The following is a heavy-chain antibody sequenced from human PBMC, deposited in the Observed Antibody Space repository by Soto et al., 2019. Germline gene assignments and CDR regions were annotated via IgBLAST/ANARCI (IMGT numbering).Heavy chain of an antibody. CDR3: ARRSKWELNRVFDY. CDR2: MNPNSGNT. D-gene: IGHD1-26*01. CDR1: GYTFTSYD. V-gene: IGHV1-8*01. Sequence: QVQLVQSGAEVKKPGASVKVSCKASGYTFTSYDINWVRQATGQGLEWMGWMNPNSGNTGYAQKFQGRVTMTRNTSISTAYMELSSLRSVDTAVYYCARRSKWELNRVFDYWGQGTLVTVS. J-gene: IGHJ4*02.